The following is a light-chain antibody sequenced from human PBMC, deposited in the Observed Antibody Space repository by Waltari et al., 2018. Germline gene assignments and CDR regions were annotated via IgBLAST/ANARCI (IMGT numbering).Light chain of an antibody. Sequence: DIQLTQSPSFLSASVGDRVTITCRASQVISGYLAWFQQKPGKAPKLLIYTTSTLQSGGPSRLSGSGSGTEFTLTISSLQPEDFATYYCQQLNSYPITFGGGTKVEIK. CDR1: QVISGY. V-gene: IGKV1-9*01. CDR3: QQLNSYPIT. CDR2: TTS. J-gene: IGKJ4*01.